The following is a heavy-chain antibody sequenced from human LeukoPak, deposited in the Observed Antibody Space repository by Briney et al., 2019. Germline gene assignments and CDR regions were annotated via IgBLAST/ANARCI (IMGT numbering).Heavy chain of an antibody. Sequence: SETLSLTCTVSGGSISSGDYYWSWIRQPPGKGLEWIGYIYYSGSTYYNPSLKSRVTISVDTSKNQFSLKLSSVTAAATAGYSCARDVDTAMPSAFGMDVWGQGTTVTVSS. V-gene: IGHV4-30-4*01. CDR3: ARDVDTAMPSAFGMDV. J-gene: IGHJ6*02. D-gene: IGHD5-18*01. CDR1: GGSISSGDYY. CDR2: IYYSGST.